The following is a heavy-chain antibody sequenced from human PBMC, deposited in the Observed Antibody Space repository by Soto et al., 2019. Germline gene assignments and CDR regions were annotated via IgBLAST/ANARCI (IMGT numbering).Heavy chain of an antibody. D-gene: IGHD2-15*01. CDR3: ARASTESRYCSGGSCHTTDY. CDR2: IYYSVNT. J-gene: IGHJ4*02. CDR1: GGSISSSSYY. V-gene: IGHV4-39*01. Sequence: SETLSLTCTVSGGSISSSSYYWGWIRQPPGKGLEWIGSIYYSVNTYYNPSLKSRVTISVDTSKNQFSLKLSSVTAADTAVYYCARASTESRYCSGGSCHTTDYWGQGT.